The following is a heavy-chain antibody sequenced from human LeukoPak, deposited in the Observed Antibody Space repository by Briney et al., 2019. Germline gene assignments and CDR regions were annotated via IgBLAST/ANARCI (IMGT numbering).Heavy chain of an antibody. CDR3: AKGNGYSYGRYYFDY. CDR1: GFTFSSYA. J-gene: IGHJ4*02. Sequence: GGSLRLSCAASGFTFSSYAMGWVRQAPGKGLEWVSAITASGGNTYYADSVKGRFTISRDNSKNTLYLQVSSLRAEDTAVYYCAKGNGYSYGRYYFDYWGQGTLVTVSS. D-gene: IGHD5-18*01. CDR2: ITASGGNT. V-gene: IGHV3-23*01.